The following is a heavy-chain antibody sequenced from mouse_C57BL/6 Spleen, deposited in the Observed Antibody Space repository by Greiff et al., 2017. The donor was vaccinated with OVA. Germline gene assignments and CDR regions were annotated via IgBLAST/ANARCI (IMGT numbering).Heavy chain of an antibody. CDR1: GYTFTSYW. CDR2: IDPSDSYT. Sequence: QVQLQQPGAELVMPGPSVKLSCKASGYTFTSYWMHWVKQRPGQGLEWIGEIDPSDSYTNYTPQFKGKSTLTVDKSSSTAYMLLSSLTSEDTAVQYCARTEEDYYGYYDVWGTGTTVTVSS. V-gene: IGHV1-69*01. J-gene: IGHJ1*03. D-gene: IGHD2-4*01. CDR3: ARTEEDYYGYYDV.